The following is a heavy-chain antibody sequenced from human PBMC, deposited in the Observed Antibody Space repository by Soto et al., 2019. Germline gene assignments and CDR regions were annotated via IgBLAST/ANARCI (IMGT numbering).Heavy chain of an antibody. CDR3: WKGWGGWMRSVAGTMHY. CDR2: ISASGSST. D-gene: IGHD6-13*01. V-gene: IGHV3-23*01. CDR1: GFTFSSYA. Sequence: EVLLLESGGGLAQPGGSLRLSCEASGFTFSSYAMSWVRQAPGKGLEWVSSISASGSSTDYADSVKGRFTISRDNSKNTVYLHMNLVRSEATHVYYCWKGWGGWMRSVAGTMHYWGQGILVSVSS. J-gene: IGHJ4*02.